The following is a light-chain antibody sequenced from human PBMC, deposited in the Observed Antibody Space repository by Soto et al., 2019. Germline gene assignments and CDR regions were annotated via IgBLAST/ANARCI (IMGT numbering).Light chain of an antibody. CDR1: QDISSW. J-gene: IGKJ5*01. CDR3: QQANSFPIT. V-gene: IGKV1-12*01. CDR2: AAS. Sequence: DIQMTQSPSSVSASVGDRVTITCRASQDISSWLAWYQQKPGKAPKLLIYAASSLQSGVPSRFSGSGSGTDFTLTISSRQPEDFATYYCQQANSFPITFGQGTRLEIK.